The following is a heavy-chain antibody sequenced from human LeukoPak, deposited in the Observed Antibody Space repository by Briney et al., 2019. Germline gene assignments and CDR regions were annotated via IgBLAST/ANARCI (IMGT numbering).Heavy chain of an antibody. J-gene: IGHJ5*02. CDR3: ARQQGWFDP. CDR2: INHSGST. Sequence: SETLSLTCAVYGGSFSGYYWSWIRQPPGKWLEWIGEINHSGSTNYNPSLKSRVTISVDTSKNQFSLKLSSVTAADTAVYYCARQQGWFDPWGQGTLVTVSS. V-gene: IGHV4-34*01. CDR1: GGSFSGYY.